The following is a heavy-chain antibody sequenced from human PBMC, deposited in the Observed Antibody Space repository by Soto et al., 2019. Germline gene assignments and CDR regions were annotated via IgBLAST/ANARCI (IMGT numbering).Heavy chain of an antibody. V-gene: IGHV4-59*04. Sequence: PSETLSLTCTVSGGSISSYCWSWLRQPPGKGLEGIGNVDYSGTAYFSPSLATRVTFHVDTSKNQFSLTLYSVTAADTAVYYCARITGRHLDYWGQGILVTVSS. D-gene: IGHD2-15*01. CDR2: VDYSGTA. CDR1: GGSISSYC. CDR3: ARITGRHLDY. J-gene: IGHJ4*02.